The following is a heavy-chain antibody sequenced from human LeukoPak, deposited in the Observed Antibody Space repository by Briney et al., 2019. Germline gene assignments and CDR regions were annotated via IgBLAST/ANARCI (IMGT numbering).Heavy chain of an antibody. CDR3: ARASFWRGLQLDAFDI. D-gene: IGHD5-24*01. CDR1: GYTFTTYA. V-gene: IGHV1-18*01. J-gene: IGHJ3*02. CDR2: ITTYNGNT. Sequence: ASVKVSCKASGYTFTTYAMNWVRQAPGQGLEWMGWITTYNGNTNYAQNFQGRVTMTTDKSTSTAYMELRSLRSDDTAMYYCARASFWRGLQLDAFDIWGQGTMVTVSS.